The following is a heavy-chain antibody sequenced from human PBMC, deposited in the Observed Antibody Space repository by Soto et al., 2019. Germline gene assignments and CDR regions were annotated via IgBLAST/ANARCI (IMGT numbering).Heavy chain of an antibody. CDR2: IKPDGSEQ. D-gene: IGHD1-20*01. J-gene: IGHJ6*04. CDR1: EFTFDKYD. V-gene: IGHV3-7*01. CDR3: ARGNWNYYYGFDV. Sequence: GGSLRLSCAASEFTFDKYDMTWVHQAPGKGPEWVANIKPDGSEQYYVDSVKGRFTISSDNANNSLYLQMNSLRAEDTAVYFCARGNWNYYYGFDVWGKGTTVTVSS.